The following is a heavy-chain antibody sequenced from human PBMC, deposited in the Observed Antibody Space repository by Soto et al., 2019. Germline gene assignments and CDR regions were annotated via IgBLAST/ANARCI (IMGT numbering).Heavy chain of an antibody. J-gene: IGHJ5*02. CDR1: GGSISKFY. V-gene: IGHV4-4*07. Sequence: QVQLQESGPGLVKPSETLSLSCIVSGGSISKFYWSWIRKTAGKGLEWMGRVYATGTTDYNPSLRSRSTMSVDISKKTFSLRLTSVTAADTGVYYCVRDGSKTLRDWFDPWGQGKLVTVSS. CDR2: VYATGTT. CDR3: VRDGSKTLRDWFDP. D-gene: IGHD4-17*01.